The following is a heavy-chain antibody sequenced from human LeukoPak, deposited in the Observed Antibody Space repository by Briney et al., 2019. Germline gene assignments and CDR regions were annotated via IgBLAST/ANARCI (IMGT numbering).Heavy chain of an antibody. CDR1: GDSVSSNSAA. D-gene: IGHD6-13*01. V-gene: IGHV6-1*01. J-gene: IGHJ4*02. Sequence: SQTLSLTCAISGDSVSSNSAAWNWIRQSPSRGLEWLGRTYYRSKWYNEYAISVKSRITINPDTSKNQFSLQLNSVTPEDTAVYYCAKVLRYSSSWSPLYYFDYWGQGTLVTVSS. CDR2: TYYRSKWYN. CDR3: AKVLRYSSSWSPLYYFDY.